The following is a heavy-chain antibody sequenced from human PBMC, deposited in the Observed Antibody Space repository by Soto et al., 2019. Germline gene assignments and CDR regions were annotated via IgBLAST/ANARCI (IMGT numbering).Heavy chain of an antibody. CDR2: IGTAGDT. CDR1: GFTFSTYD. D-gene: IGHD3-16*01. V-gene: IGHV3-13*01. Sequence: VQLVESGGGLVQPGGSLRLSCAATGFTFSTYDMHWVRQSRGKGLEWVSAIGTAGDTKYPGSVKGRFTISRENAKNSLYLQVNSLRAGDTAVYYCARESFGGYLDLWGRGTLVTVSS. CDR3: ARESFGGYLDL. J-gene: IGHJ2*01.